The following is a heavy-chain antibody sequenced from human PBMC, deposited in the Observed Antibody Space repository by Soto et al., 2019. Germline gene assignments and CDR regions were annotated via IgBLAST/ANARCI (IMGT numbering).Heavy chain of an antibody. CDR2: IYSGGST. V-gene: IGHV3-53*01. Sequence: LRLSCAASGFTVSSNYMSWVRQSPGKGLEWVSVIYSGGSTYYADSVKGRFTISRDNSKNTLCLQMNSLRAEDTAVYYCASCSGGSCYSLAVDYWGQGTLVTVSS. D-gene: IGHD2-15*01. J-gene: IGHJ4*02. CDR1: GFTVSSNY. CDR3: ASCSGGSCYSLAVDY.